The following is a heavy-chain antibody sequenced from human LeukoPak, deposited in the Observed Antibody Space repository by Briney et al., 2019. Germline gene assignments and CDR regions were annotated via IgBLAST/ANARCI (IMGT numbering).Heavy chain of an antibody. CDR2: IYYSGST. CDR3: ARDLYSSGWDWYFDL. Sequence: KASETLSLTCTVSGGSISSSSYYWGWIRQPPGKGLEWIGYIYYSGSTNYNPSLKSRVTISVDTSKNQFSLKLSSVTAADTAVYYCARDLYSSGWDWYFDLWGRGTLVTVSS. J-gene: IGHJ2*01. D-gene: IGHD6-19*01. CDR1: GGSISSSSYY. V-gene: IGHV4-61*01.